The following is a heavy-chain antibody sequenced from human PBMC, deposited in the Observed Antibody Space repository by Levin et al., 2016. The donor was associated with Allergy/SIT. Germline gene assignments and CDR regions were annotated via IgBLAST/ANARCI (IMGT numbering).Heavy chain of an antibody. Sequence: GGSLRLSCAASGFTFSSYWMHWVRQAPGKGLVWVSRINSDGSSTSYADSVKGRFTISRDNAKNTLYLQMNSLRAEDTAVYYCARGGPYSSGWYPEPPPNYWGQGTLVTVSS. D-gene: IGHD6-19*01. CDR3: ARGGPYSSGWYPEPPPNY. J-gene: IGHJ4*02. V-gene: IGHV3-74*01. CDR2: INSDGSST. CDR1: GFTFSSYW.